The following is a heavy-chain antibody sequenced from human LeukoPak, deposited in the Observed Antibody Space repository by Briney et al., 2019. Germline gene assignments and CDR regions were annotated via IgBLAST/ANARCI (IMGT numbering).Heavy chain of an antibody. CDR3: ARGGLVGAAPDNWFDP. Sequence: ASVKVSCKASGYTFTSYYMHWVRQAPGQGLEWMGIINPSGGSTSYAQKFQGRVTMTRDTSTSTVYMELSSLRSEDTAVYYCARGGLVGAAPDNWFDPWGQGTLSPSP. CDR2: INPSGGST. CDR1: GYTFTSYY. V-gene: IGHV1-46*01. D-gene: IGHD1-26*01. J-gene: IGHJ5*02.